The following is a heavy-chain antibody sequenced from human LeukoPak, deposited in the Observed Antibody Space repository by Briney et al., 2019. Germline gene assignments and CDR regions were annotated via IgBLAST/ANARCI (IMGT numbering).Heavy chain of an antibody. Sequence: GGSLRLSCAASGFTFSSYAMHWVRQAPGKGLEWVAVISYDGSNKYYADSVKGRFTISRDNSKNTLYLQMNSLRAEDTAVYYCARYGPYDSSGYLDYWGQGTLVTVSS. CDR3: ARYGPYDSSGYLDY. J-gene: IGHJ4*02. CDR1: GFTFSSYA. V-gene: IGHV3-30-3*01. CDR2: ISYDGSNK. D-gene: IGHD3-22*01.